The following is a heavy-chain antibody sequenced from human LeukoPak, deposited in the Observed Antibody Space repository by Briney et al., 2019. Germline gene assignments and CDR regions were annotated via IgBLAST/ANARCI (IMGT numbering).Heavy chain of an antibody. CDR3: ARTLAPRGAAAGKDWFDP. CDR2: INPNSGGT. V-gene: IGHV1-2*02. CDR1: GYTFTGYY. J-gene: IGHJ5*02. D-gene: IGHD6-13*01. Sequence: ASVKVSCKASGYTFTGYYMHWVRQAPGQGLEWMGWINPNSGGTNYAQKFQGRVTMTRDTSISTAYMELSRLRSDDTAVYYCARTLAPRGAAAGKDWFDPWGQGTLVTVSS.